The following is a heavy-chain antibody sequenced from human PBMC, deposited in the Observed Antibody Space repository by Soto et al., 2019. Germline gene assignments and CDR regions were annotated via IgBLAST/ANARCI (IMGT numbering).Heavy chain of an antibody. CDR2: ISYDGSNK. J-gene: IGHJ5*02. V-gene: IGHV3-30-3*01. Sequence: GGSLRLSCAASGFTFSSYAMHWVRQAPGKGLEWVAVISYDGSNKYYADSVKGRFTISRDTSKNTLYLQMNSLRAEDTAVYYCARDREITRQNIVIWSPWPFDPWGQGTLVTVSS. D-gene: IGHD3-16*02. CDR3: ARDREITRQNIVIWSPWPFDP. CDR1: GFTFSSYA.